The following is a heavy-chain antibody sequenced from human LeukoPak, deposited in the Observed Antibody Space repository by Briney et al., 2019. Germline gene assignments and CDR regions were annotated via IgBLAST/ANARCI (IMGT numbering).Heavy chain of an antibody. D-gene: IGHD4-17*01. CDR3: TTEGGDYGKDAFDI. CDR2: IKSKTDGGTT. Sequence: GGSLRLSCAASGFTFSSYEMNWVRQAPGKGLEWVGRIKSKTDGGTTDYAAPVKGRFTISRDDSKNTLYLQMNSLKTEDTAVYYCTTEGGDYGKDAFDIWGQGTMVTVSS. V-gene: IGHV3-15*01. J-gene: IGHJ3*02. CDR1: GFTFSSYE.